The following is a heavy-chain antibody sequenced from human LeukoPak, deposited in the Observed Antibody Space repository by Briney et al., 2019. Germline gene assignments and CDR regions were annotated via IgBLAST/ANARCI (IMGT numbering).Heavy chain of an antibody. CDR2: IYYSGST. V-gene: IGHV4-59*01. CDR1: GGSISGYY. Sequence: SETLSLTCTVSGGSISGYYWSWIRQPPGKGLEWIGYIYYSGSTNYNPSLKSRVTISVDTSKNQFSLKLSSVTAADTAVYYCARAHYDISTGYYYFDYWGQGTLVTVSS. D-gene: IGHD3-9*01. CDR3: ARAHYDISTGYYYFDY. J-gene: IGHJ4*02.